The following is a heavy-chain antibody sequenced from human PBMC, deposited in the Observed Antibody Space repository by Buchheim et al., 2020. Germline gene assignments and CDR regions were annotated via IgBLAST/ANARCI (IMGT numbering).Heavy chain of an antibody. CDR3: AKGKTIFGLDY. CDR2: ISYDGSNK. CDR1: GFTFSSYG. J-gene: IGHJ4*02. Sequence: QVQLVESGGGVVQPGRSLRLSCAASGFTFSSYGMHWVRQAPGKGLEWVAVISYDGSNKYYADSVKGRFTISRDNSKNTLYLQMNSLRAEDTAVYYCAKGKTIFGLDYWGQGTL. V-gene: IGHV3-30*18. D-gene: IGHD3-3*01.